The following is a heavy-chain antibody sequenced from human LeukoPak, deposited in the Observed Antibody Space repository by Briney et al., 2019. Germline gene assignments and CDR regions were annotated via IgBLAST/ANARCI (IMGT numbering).Heavy chain of an antibody. CDR3: ARGYSGYEY. CDR2: IFSDGSTT. J-gene: IGHJ4*02. Sequence: PGGSLRLSCAASGFTFSNFWMNWVRQAPGKGLVWVPRIFSDGSTTNYADSVKGRFTISGDNAKNTLYLQMNSLRAEDTAVYYCARGYSGYEYWGQGTLVTVSS. CDR1: GFTFSNFW. D-gene: IGHD5-12*01. V-gene: IGHV3-74*01.